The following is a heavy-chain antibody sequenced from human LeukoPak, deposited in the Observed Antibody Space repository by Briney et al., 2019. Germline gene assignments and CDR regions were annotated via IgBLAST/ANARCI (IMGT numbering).Heavy chain of an antibody. D-gene: IGHD3-10*01. CDR3: ARGLTMVRGVIAEPDY. V-gene: IGHV4-34*01. J-gene: IGHJ4*02. CDR2: INHSGST. CDR1: GGSFSGYY. Sequence: SETLSLTCAVYGGSFSGYYWSWIRQPPGKGREWIGEINHSGSTNYNPSLKSRVTISVDTSKNQFSLKLISVTAADTAVYYCARGLTMVRGVIAEPDYWGQGTLVTVSS.